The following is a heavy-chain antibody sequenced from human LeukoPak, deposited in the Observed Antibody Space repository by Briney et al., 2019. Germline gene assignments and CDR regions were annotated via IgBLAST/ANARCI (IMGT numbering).Heavy chain of an antibody. Sequence: SETLSLTCAVYGGSFSGYYWSWIRQPPGKGLEWIGEINHSGSTNYNPSLKSRVTISVDTSKNQFSLKLSSVTAADTAVYYCARPTSGGIAAADGYFDLWGRGTLVTVSS. CDR3: ARPTSGGIAAADGYFDL. D-gene: IGHD6-13*01. J-gene: IGHJ2*01. V-gene: IGHV4-34*01. CDR2: INHSGST. CDR1: GGSFSGYY.